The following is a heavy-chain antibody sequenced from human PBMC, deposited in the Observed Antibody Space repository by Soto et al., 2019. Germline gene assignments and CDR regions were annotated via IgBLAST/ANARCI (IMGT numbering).Heavy chain of an antibody. CDR1: GYTFTSYY. V-gene: IGHV1-46*01. Sequence: ASVKVSCKASGYTFTSYYMHWVRQAPGQGLEWMGIIKPSDGSTGYVQKFQGRVTMTRDTSTSTVYMELSSLRSEDTAMYYCARSNGDYGDYWSQGTLVTVSS. D-gene: IGHD4-17*01. CDR3: ARSNGDYGDY. CDR2: IKPSDGST. J-gene: IGHJ4*02.